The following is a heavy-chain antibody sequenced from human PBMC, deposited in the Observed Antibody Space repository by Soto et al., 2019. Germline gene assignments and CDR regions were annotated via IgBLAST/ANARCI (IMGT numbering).Heavy chain of an antibody. V-gene: IGHV1-18*01. CDR2: ISTYRNTP. D-gene: IGHD3-22*01. J-gene: IGHJ5*01. CDR1: GYSFTSFG. Sequence: QVQLVQSGTEVKRPGASVRVSCKASGYSFTSFGVSWVRQAPGQGLEWMGWISTYRNTPKYAQKFQGRVTMTADPATTTAYMELRGLRSDDTAVYFCARGSTDSRTYYEFDSWGQGTLVTVSS. CDR3: ARGSTDSRTYYEFDS.